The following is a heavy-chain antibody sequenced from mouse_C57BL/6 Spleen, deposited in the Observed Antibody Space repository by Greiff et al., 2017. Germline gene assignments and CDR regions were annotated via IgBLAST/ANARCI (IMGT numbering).Heavy chain of an antibody. CDR2: IDPENGDT. Sequence: EVQLQQSGAELVRPGASVKLSCTASGFNIKDDNMHWVKQRSEQGLEWIGWIDPENGDTEYASKFQGKATITADTSSNTAYLQLSSLTSEDTAVYYCTTYYGSSYVKGNYFDYWGQGTTLTVSS. V-gene: IGHV14-4*01. CDR1: GFNIKDDN. J-gene: IGHJ2*01. D-gene: IGHD1-1*01. CDR3: TTYYGSSYVKGNYFDY.